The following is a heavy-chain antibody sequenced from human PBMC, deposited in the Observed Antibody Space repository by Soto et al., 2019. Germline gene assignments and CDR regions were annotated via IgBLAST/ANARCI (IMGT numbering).Heavy chain of an antibody. J-gene: IGHJ2*01. CDR1: GGSISSYY. Sequence: SETLSLTCTVSGGSISSYYWSWIRQPPGKGLEWIGYIHNSGSTYYNPSLKSRVTISEDTSKNQLSLELRSVTAADTAVYYCARPHFDSYWWYFDLWGRGTLVTVSS. V-gene: IGHV4-59*08. CDR2: IHNSGST. CDR3: ARPHFDSYWWYFDL. D-gene: IGHD3-9*01.